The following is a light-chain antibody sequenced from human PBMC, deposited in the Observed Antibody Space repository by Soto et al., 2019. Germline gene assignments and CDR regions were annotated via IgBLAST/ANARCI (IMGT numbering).Light chain of an antibody. J-gene: IGLJ1*01. V-gene: IGLV2-8*01. CDR1: SSDVGGYNY. Sequence: QSALTQPPSASGSPGQSVTISCTGTSSDVGGYNYVSWYQQHPGKAPKLMIYDVSQRPSGVSDRFSGSKSGNTASLTVSGLQAEDEADYYCSSYAGSNNNYVFGTGTKVTV. CDR2: DVS. CDR3: SSYAGSNNNYV.